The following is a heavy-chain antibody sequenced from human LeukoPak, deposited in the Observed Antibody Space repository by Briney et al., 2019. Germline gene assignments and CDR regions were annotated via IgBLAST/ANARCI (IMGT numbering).Heavy chain of an antibody. V-gene: IGHV3-11*01. D-gene: IGHD2-15*01. Sequence: GGSLRLTCAASGFTFSDYYMSWIRQAPGKGLEWVSYISSSGSTIYYADSVKGRFTISRDNAKNSLYLQMNSLRAEDTAVYYCARDPIVVVVAATGGLDYWGQGTLVTVSS. CDR2: ISSSGSTI. J-gene: IGHJ4*02. CDR3: ARDPIVVVVAATGGLDY. CDR1: GFTFSDYY.